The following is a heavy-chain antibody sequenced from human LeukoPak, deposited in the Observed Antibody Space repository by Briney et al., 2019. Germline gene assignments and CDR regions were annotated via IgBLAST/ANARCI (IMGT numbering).Heavy chain of an antibody. J-gene: IGHJ4*02. CDR1: GGTTDDYG. Sequence: GGSLRLSCVASGGTTDDYGMSWVRQAPGKGLEWVSGINWDGTNTYYAESVKGRFTISRDSAEKSLYLQMNSLRDDDTAFYYCVKDRSSNWYSFDYWGQGTLVTVSS. CDR2: INWDGTNT. CDR3: VKDRSSNWYSFDY. D-gene: IGHD6-13*01. V-gene: IGHV3-20*04.